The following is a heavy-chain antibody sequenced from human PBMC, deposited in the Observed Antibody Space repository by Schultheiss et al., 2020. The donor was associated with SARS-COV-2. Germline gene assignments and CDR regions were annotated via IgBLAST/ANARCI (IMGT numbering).Heavy chain of an antibody. J-gene: IGHJ4*02. D-gene: IGHD6-6*01. CDR2: IYPGDSDT. Sequence: GGSLRLSCKGSGYSFTSYWIGWVRQMPGKGLEWMGIIYPGDSDTRYSPSFQGHVTISADKSISTAYLQWSSLKASDTAMYYCARRGSSRYYFDYWGQGTLVTVSS. V-gene: IGHV5-51*01. CDR3: ARRGSSRYYFDY. CDR1: GYSFTSYW.